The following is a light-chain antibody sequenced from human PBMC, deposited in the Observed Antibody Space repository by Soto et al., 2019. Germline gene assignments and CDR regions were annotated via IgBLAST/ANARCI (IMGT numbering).Light chain of an antibody. CDR2: DVS. J-gene: IGLJ1*01. V-gene: IGLV2-11*01. CDR1: SSDVGDYNS. Sequence: QSVLTQPRSVSGSPGQSVTVSCNGTSSDVGDYNSVSWYQQHPGKAPKLMIYDVSKRPSGVPDRFSGSKSGNTASLTISGLQADDEADYYCCSYVGSYSYVFGIGTKLTVL. CDR3: CSYVGSYSYV.